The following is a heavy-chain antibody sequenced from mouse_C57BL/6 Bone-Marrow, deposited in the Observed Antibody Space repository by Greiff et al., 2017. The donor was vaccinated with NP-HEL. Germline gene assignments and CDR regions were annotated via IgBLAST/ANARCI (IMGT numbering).Heavy chain of an antibody. CDR3: ATIYYGNFWYFDV. V-gene: IGHV5-4*01. J-gene: IGHJ1*03. CDR1: GFTFSSYA. CDR2: ISDGGSYT. Sequence: EVQRVESGGGLVKPGGSLKLSCAASGFTFSSYAMSWVRQTPEKRLEWVATISDGGSYTFYPDNVKGRFTISRDNAKNNLDLQMSHLKSEDTAMYYCATIYYGNFWYFDVWGTGTTVTVSS. D-gene: IGHD2-1*01.